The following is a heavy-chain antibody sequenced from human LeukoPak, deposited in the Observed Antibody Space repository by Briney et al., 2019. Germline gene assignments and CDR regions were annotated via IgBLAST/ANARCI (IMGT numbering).Heavy chain of an antibody. Sequence: ASVKVSCKPSGYTFTGYHMHWVRQAPGQGLEWMGIINPSGGSTTYAEKFQGRVTMTRDTSTSTVYMELSSLRSEDTAVYYCARDSLRTAIAMAGGNWFDPWGQGTLVTVSS. CDR2: INPSGGST. CDR1: GYTFTGYH. CDR3: ARDSLRTAIAMAGGNWFDP. V-gene: IGHV1-46*01. J-gene: IGHJ5*02. D-gene: IGHD6-19*01.